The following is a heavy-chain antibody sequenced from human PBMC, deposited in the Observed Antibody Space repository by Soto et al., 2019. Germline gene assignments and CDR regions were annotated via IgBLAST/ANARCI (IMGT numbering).Heavy chain of an antibody. J-gene: IGHJ4*02. Sequence: PGGSLRLSCAASGFTFSSFAMSWVRQAPGKGLEWASTISGSGGGIYYADSVRGRFTISRDNSKNTLYLQMNSLRAEDTAVYYCAPKPGLAYCSSTNCYGALGYWGQGTLVTVSS. D-gene: IGHD2-2*01. V-gene: IGHV3-23*01. CDR3: APKPGLAYCSSTNCYGALGY. CDR2: ISGSGGGI. CDR1: GFTFSSFA.